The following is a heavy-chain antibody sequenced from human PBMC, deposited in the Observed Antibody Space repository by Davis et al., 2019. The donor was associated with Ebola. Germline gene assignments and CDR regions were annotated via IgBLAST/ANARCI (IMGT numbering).Heavy chain of an antibody. CDR1: GFTFSNYW. CDR2: ISSSGNTI. D-gene: IGHD3/OR15-3a*01. Sequence: PGGSLRLSCAASGFTFSNYWMNWIRQAPGKGLEWVSYISSSGNTIFYADSVRGRFTVSRDNVQNSLQLQMNNLGAEDTAVYYCAKDHRTWQLDHYYGMDVWGQGTTVTVSS. CDR3: AKDHRTWQLDHYYGMDV. J-gene: IGHJ6*02. V-gene: IGHV3-48*01.